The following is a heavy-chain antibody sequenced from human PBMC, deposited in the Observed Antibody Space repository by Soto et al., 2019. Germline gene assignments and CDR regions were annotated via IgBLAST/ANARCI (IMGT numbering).Heavy chain of an antibody. CDR2: ISAYNGYT. J-gene: IGHJ5*02. CDR1: GYTFTSHS. D-gene: IGHD3-10*01. Sequence: QVQLVQSGAEVKKPWASVKVSCKDSGYTFTSHSIIWERRAPGDGLEWVGWISAYNGYTNSAENCQGRVTMTTDASTNTAYVELLRLRSGDPAVYYGARGGYYYGSGSYVYDPWGQGTLVTVSS. V-gene: IGHV1-18*04. CDR3: ARGGYYYGSGSYVYDP.